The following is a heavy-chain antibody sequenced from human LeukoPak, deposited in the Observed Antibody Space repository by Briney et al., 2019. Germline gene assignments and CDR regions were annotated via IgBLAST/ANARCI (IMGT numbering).Heavy chain of an antibody. CDR3: ACPAVPAAIQV. D-gene: IGHD2-2*02. J-gene: IGHJ4*02. V-gene: IGHV1-69*02. CDR2: IIPILGIA. CDR1: GGTFSSYT. Sequence: SVKVSCKASGGTFSSYTISWVRQAPGQGLEWMGRIIPILGIANYAQKFQARVTITADKSTSTAYMELSSLRSEDTAVYYCACPAVPAAIQVWGQGTLVTVSS.